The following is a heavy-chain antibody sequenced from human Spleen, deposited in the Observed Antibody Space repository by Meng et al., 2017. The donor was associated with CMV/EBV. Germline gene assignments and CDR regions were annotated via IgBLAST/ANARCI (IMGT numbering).Heavy chain of an antibody. V-gene: IGHV4-34*01. CDR1: GESLANYY. J-gene: IGHJ4*02. CDR2: INHSGIT. Sequence: VYGESLANYYWSWIRQPQGKGLEWIGEINHSGITNYKPSLKSRVTMSVDTSKNQFSLKLSYVTAADSALYYCARSTYTESRIDYWGQGTLVTVSS. CDR3: ARSTYTESRIDY. D-gene: IGHD3-16*01.